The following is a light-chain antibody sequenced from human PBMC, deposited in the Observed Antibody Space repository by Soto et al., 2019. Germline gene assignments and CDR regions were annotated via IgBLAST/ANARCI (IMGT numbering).Light chain of an antibody. CDR1: SSDVGSYNR. V-gene: IGLV2-18*02. CDR3: NSYTGSSTYV. CDR2: EVS. J-gene: IGLJ1*01. Sequence: QSVLTQPPSVSGSPGQSVAISCTGTSSDVGSYNRVSWYQQPPGAAPKLMIYEVSNRPSGVPDRFSGSKSGNTASQTISGLQAEDEADYYCNSYTGSSTYVFGTGTRSPS.